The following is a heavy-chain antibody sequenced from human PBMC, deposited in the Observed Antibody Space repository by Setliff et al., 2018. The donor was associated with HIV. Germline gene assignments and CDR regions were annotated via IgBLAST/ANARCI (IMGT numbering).Heavy chain of an antibody. CDR2: LYGSSDT. CDR3: ARVLPYNSALDN. J-gene: IGHJ4*02. CDR1: GFTLSNTY. D-gene: IGHD6-25*01. Sequence: GGSLRLSCAASGFTLSNTYMAWVRQAPGKRPEWVSTLYGSSDTYHADSVKGRFTLSRDTSKNTMYLQMNSLRREDTALYYCARVLPYNSALDNWGQGTLVTVSS. V-gene: IGHV3-66*02.